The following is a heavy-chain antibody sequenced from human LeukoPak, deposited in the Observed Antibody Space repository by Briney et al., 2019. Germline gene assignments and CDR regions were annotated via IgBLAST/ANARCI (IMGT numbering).Heavy chain of an antibody. CDR1: GGSISSGSYY. D-gene: IGHD3-22*01. J-gene: IGHJ4*02. CDR2: IYTSGST. V-gene: IGHV4-61*02. Sequence: SETLSLTCTVSGGSISSGSYYWSWTRQPAGKGLEWIGRIYTSGSTNYNPSLKSRVTISVDTSKNQFSLKLSSVTAADTAVYYCARGYYDSSGYNRLDYWGQGTLVTVSS. CDR3: ARGYYDSSGYNRLDY.